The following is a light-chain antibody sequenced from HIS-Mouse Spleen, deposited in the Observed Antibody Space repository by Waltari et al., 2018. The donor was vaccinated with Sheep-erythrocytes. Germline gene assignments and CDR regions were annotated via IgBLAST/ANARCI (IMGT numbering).Light chain of an antibody. J-gene: IGLJ3*02. CDR2: RNN. CDR3: AACDDSLSGWV. V-gene: IGLV1-47*01. Sequence: QSVLTQPPSASGTPGQRVTISCSGSSSNIGSNYVYWYQQLPGTAPKPLIYRNNQRPSGVPDRFSGSKSGTAASLAISGLRSEDEADYYCAACDDSLSGWVFGGGTKLTVL. CDR1: SSNIGSNY.